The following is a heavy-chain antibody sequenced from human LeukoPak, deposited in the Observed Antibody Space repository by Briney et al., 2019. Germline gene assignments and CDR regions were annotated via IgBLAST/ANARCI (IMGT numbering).Heavy chain of an antibody. CDR2: ISGSGGSA. CDR3: AKDGVGATWLYFFDY. V-gene: IGHV3-23*01. Sequence: PGGSLRLSCAASGFTFSSDAMSWVRQAPGKGLEWVSGISGSGGSAYYADSVKGRFTISRDSSKNTVFLQMNSLRAEDTAVYYCAKDGVGATWLYFFDYWGQGALVTVSS. J-gene: IGHJ4*02. CDR1: GFTFSSDA. D-gene: IGHD1-26*01.